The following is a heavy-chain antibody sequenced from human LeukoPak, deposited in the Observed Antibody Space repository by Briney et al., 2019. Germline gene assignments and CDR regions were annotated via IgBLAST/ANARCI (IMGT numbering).Heavy chain of an antibody. CDR2: IIPIFGTA. CDR3: ARDRGGYSSSPPFDY. CDR1: GGTFSSYA. D-gene: IGHD6-6*01. V-gene: IGHV1-69*05. J-gene: IGHJ4*02. Sequence: SVKVSCKASGGTFSSYAISWVRQAPGQGLEWMGGIIPIFGTANYAQKFQGRVTITTDESTSTAYMELSSLRSEDTAVYYCARDRGGYSSSPPFDYWGQGTLVTVSS.